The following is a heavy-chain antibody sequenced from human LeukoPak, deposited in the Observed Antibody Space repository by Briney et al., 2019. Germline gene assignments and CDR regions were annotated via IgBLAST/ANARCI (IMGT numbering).Heavy chain of an antibody. Sequence: GGSLRLSCAASGLTFSSYWMHWVRQAPGKGLEWVAVISYDGSNLYYADSVKGRFMISRDNSRNTLFLQMNSLRAEDTAVYYCAKDRRVYCSGGTCYDNLDYWGQGTLVTVSS. CDR2: ISYDGSNL. CDR1: GLTFSSYW. V-gene: IGHV3-30*18. J-gene: IGHJ4*02. D-gene: IGHD2-15*01. CDR3: AKDRRVYCSGGTCYDNLDY.